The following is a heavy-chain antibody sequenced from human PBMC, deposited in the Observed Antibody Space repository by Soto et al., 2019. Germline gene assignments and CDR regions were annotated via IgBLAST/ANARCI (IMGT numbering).Heavy chain of an antibody. J-gene: IGHJ4*02. D-gene: IGHD6-13*01. CDR3: ARVLYSSSWAFDY. CDR1: GGSISSGGYY. Sequence: SETLSLTCTVSGGSISSGGYYWSWIRQHPGKGLEWIGYIYYSGSTYYNPSLKSRVTISVDTSKNQFSLKLSSVTAADTAVYYCARVLYSSSWAFDYWGQGTLVTVSS. V-gene: IGHV4-31*03. CDR2: IYYSGST.